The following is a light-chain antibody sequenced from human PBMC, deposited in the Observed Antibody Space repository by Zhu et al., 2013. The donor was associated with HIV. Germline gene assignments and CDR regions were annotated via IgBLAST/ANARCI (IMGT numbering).Light chain of an antibody. CDR1: QSVSNNY. CDR3: HQYSSSPNT. V-gene: IGKV3-20*01. Sequence: EVVLTQSPGTLSLSPGERATLPCRASQSVSNNYLAWYQQKPGRAPRLLIFGASSGATGTPDRFSGSGSGTDFTLTISGLEPEDFAVYYCHQYSSSPNTFGQGAKLEIK. CDR2: GAS. J-gene: IGKJ2*01.